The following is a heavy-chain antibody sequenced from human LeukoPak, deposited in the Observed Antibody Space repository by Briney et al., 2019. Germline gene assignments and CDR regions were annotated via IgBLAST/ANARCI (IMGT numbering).Heavy chain of an antibody. Sequence: GGSLRLSCAASGFTFTSYTMNWVRQAPGKRLEWVSSINSRSSTIYYAASVKGRFTISRDNDENSLCLQMNSPRAEDTAVYYCSRDAFTREHRVDIEDHWGQGTLVTVSS. J-gene: IGHJ4*02. CDR2: INSRSSTI. V-gene: IGHV3-21*01. D-gene: IGHD2-15*01. CDR1: GFTFTSYT. CDR3: SRDAFTREHRVDIEDH.